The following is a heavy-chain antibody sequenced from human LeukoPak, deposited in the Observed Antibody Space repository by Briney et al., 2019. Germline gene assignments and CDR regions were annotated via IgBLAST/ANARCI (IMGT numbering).Heavy chain of an antibody. CDR2: FYHTGST. V-gene: IGHV4-38-2*02. CDR3: ARLVGSFSSKNWFDP. Sequence: PSETLSLTCTVSGYSITSGYYWGWVRQPPGKGLEYIGFFYHTGSTYYTPSLRSRVTMSVDTSKNQFSLNLTSVTAADTAVYFCARLVGSFSSKNWFDPWGQGTLVTVSS. CDR1: GYSITSGYY. J-gene: IGHJ5*02. D-gene: IGHD2-8*02.